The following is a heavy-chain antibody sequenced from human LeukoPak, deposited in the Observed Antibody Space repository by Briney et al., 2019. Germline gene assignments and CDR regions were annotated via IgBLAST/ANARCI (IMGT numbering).Heavy chain of an antibody. CDR2: ISGSGGST. J-gene: IGHJ4*02. D-gene: IGHD4-17*01. V-gene: IGHV3-23*01. Sequence: GGSLRLSCAASGFTFSSYAMSWFRQAPGKGLEWVSAISGSGGSTYYEASVKGRFTITRENSKNTLYLQMNSLRDEDTGVYYCAKVDRVGTVTTYDYWGQGTLVTVSS. CDR3: AKVDRVGTVTTYDY. CDR1: GFTFSSYA.